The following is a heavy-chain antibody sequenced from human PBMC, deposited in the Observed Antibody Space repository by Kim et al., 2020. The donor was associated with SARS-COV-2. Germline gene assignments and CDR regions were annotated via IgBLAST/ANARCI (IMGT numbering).Heavy chain of an antibody. CDR1: GLTFSGST. Sequence: GGSLRLSCAVSGLTFSGSTMHWVRQASGKGLEWVGRIRSRCKSYATAYTASMKGRFIISRDDSKNTAYLQMNSLKTEDTAIYYCTTDSGPYNWFDPWGQGTLVTVSS. CDR3: TTDSGPYNWFDP. V-gene: IGHV3-73*01. J-gene: IGHJ5*02. CDR2: IRSRCKSYAT.